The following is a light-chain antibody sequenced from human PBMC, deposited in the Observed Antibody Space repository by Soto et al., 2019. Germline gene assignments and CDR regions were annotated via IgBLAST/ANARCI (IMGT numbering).Light chain of an antibody. CDR2: GAS. CDR1: ESISTN. J-gene: IGKJ1*01. V-gene: IGKV3D-15*01. Sequence: EIVMTQSPATLSVSPGERVTLSCRASESISTNLAWYQQKPGQAPRLLIYGASSMATGIPPRFSGSGSGTEFTLTISSLQSEDFAIYYCQQYKNWPPTWTFGQGTKVDIK. CDR3: QQYKNWPPTWT.